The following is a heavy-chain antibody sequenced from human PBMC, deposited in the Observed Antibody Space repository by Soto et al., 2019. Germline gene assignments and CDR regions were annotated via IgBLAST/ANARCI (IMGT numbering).Heavy chain of an antibody. V-gene: IGHV5-51*01. CDR2: IYPGDSDT. CDR1: GYSFTSYW. CDR3: DY. J-gene: IGHJ4*02. D-gene: IGHD3-22*01. Sequence: GESLKISCKGSGYSFTSYWIGWVRQMPGKGLEWMGIIYPGDSDTRYSPSFQGQVTISADKSISTAYLQWSSLNSFESSGSYFDYWGQGSLVTVSS.